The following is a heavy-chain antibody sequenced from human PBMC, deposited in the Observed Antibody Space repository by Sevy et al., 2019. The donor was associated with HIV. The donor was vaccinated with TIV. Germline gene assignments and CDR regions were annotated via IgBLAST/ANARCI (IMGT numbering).Heavy chain of an antibody. CDR1: GGSISSGGYS. CDR2: IYHSGST. Sequence: SETLSLTCAVSGGSISSGGYSWSWIRQPPGKGLEWIGYIYHSGSTYYNPSLKSRVTISVDRSKNQFSLKLSSVTAADTAVYYCASSHITMVRGVSNYFDYWGQGTPVTVSS. CDR3: ASSHITMVRGVSNYFDY. D-gene: IGHD3-10*01. V-gene: IGHV4-30-2*01. J-gene: IGHJ4*02.